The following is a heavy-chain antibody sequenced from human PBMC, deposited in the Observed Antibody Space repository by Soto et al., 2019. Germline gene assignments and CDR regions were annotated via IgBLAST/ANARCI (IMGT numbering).Heavy chain of an antibody. CDR2: TYCRSRFFS. V-gene: IGHV6-1*01. CDR3: LRDSYSSSRWFDA. Sequence: SQPISLPFAISGGSVSSYSAACNGIRQSPSGGLEWLGRTYCRSRFFSDYAESVKSRIIINPDTSKNQFSLQLKSVTPEDTTVYDWLRDSYSSSRWFDAWGQGPPV. J-gene: IGHJ5*02. D-gene: IGHD3-22*01. CDR1: GGSVSSYSAA.